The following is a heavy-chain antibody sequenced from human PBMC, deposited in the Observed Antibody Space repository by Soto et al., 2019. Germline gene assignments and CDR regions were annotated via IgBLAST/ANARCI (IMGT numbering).Heavy chain of an antibody. CDR3: ARDLWTFGDDAFDI. J-gene: IGHJ3*02. CDR2: ISSSSSYI. D-gene: IGHD3-10*01. CDR1: GFTFSSYS. Sequence: EVQLVESGGGLVKPGGSLRLSCAASGFTFSSYSMNWVRQAPGKGLEWVSSISSSSSYIYYADSVKGRFTISRDNAKNSLYLQMNSLRAEDTAVYYCARDLWTFGDDAFDIWGQGTMVTVSS. V-gene: IGHV3-21*01.